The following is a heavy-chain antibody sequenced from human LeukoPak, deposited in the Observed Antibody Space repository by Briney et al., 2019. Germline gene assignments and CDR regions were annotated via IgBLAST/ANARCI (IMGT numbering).Heavy chain of an antibody. V-gene: IGHV4-4*02. Sequence: SETLSLTCAVSGGSISSSNWWSWVRQPPGKGLEWIASIYYSGSTYYNPSLKSRVTISVDTSRNQFSLKLNSVTAADTAVYYCARDRRNSYGYAKRTHYFDYWGQGTLVTVSS. CDR2: IYYSGST. CDR1: GGSISSSNW. J-gene: IGHJ4*02. D-gene: IGHD5-18*01. CDR3: ARDRRNSYGYAKRTHYFDY.